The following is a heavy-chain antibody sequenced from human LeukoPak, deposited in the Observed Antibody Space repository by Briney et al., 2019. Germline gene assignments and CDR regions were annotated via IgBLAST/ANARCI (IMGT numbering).Heavy chain of an antibody. D-gene: IGHD6-13*01. Sequence: SETLSLTCAVYGGSFSGYYWSWIRQPPGKGLEWIGSIYYSGSTYYNPSLKSRVTISVDTSKNQFSLKLSSVTAADTAVYYCARRIAEAFDIWGQGTMVTVSS. J-gene: IGHJ3*02. V-gene: IGHV4-34*01. CDR1: GGSFSGYY. CDR3: ARRIAEAFDI. CDR2: IYYSGST.